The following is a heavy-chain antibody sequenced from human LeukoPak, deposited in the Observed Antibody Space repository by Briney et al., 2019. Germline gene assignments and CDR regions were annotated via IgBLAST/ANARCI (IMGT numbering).Heavy chain of an antibody. CDR2: IYYSGST. D-gene: IGHD6-19*01. CDR3: ARHAAVAGTAFDY. Sequence: SETLSLTCTVSGGSISTYYWSWIRQPPGKGLEWIGYIYYSGSTYYNPSLKSRVTISVDTSKNQFSLKLNSVTAADTAVYYCARHAAVAGTAFDYWGQGTLVTVSS. CDR1: GGSISTYY. V-gene: IGHV4-59*01. J-gene: IGHJ4*02.